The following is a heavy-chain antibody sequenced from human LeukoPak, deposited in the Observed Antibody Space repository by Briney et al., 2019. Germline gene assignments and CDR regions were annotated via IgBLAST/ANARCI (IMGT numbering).Heavy chain of an antibody. CDR2: IYYSGST. D-gene: IGHD3-22*01. CDR3: AXXRGYYDSSGYYSGDYFDY. V-gene: IGHV4-59*01. CDR1: GGSISSYY. J-gene: IGHJ4*02. Sequence: SETLSLTCTVSGGSISSYYWSWIRQPPGKGLEWIGYIYYSGSTNYNPSLKSRVTISVDTSKNQFSLKLSSVTAADTAVYYCAXXRGYYDSSGYYSGDYFDYWGQGTLVTVSS.